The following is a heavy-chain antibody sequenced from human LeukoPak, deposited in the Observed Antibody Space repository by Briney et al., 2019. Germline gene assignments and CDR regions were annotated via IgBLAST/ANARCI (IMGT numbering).Heavy chain of an antibody. CDR1: GFTFSSYA. V-gene: IGHV3-23*01. D-gene: IGHD2-8*01. Sequence: GGSLRLSCAASGFTFSSYAMSWVRQAPGKGLEWVSVISGSGGSTYYADSVKGRFTISRDNSKNTLYLQMNSLRAEDTAVYYCARPKMVYAQYYFDYWGQGTLVTVSS. CDR3: ARPKMVYAQYYFDY. J-gene: IGHJ4*02. CDR2: ISGSGGST.